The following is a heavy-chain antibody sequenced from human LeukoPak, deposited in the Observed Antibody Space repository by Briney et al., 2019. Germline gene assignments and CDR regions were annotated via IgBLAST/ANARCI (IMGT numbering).Heavy chain of an antibody. CDR3: ARDPHYYDSSGSLGF. Sequence: ASVKVSCKASGYTFTSYGISWVRQAPGQGLEWMGWISAYNGNTNYAQKLQGRVTMTTDTSTSTAYMELRSLRSDDTAVYYCARDPHYYDSSGSLGFWGQGTLVTASS. CDR2: ISAYNGNT. J-gene: IGHJ4*02. D-gene: IGHD3-22*01. CDR1: GYTFTSYG. V-gene: IGHV1-18*01.